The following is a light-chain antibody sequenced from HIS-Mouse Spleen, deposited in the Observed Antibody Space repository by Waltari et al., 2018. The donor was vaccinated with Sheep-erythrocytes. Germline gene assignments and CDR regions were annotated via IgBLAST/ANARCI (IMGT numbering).Light chain of an antibody. V-gene: IGLV2-14*01. J-gene: IGLJ3*02. CDR1: SSDVGGYNY. CDR3: SSYTSSSTWV. CDR2: EVS. Sequence: QSALTQPASVSGSPGQSITISCTGTSSDVGGYNYVSWYQQHPGKAPKLKIYEVSKRTLGVLNRFSGSKSGNTASRTISGLQAEDEADYYCSSYTSSSTWVFGGGTKLTVL.